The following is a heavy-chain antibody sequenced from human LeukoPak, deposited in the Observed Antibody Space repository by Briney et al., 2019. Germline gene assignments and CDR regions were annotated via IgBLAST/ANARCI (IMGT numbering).Heavy chain of an antibody. V-gene: IGHV4-61*02. Sequence: SETLSLTCTVSGGSIGSGSYYWSWIRQPAGKGLEWIGRIYTSGSTNYNPSLKSRVTMSVDTSKNQFSLKLSSVTAADTAVYYCASTIGDGSGSYYPFDYWGQGTLVTVSS. CDR2: IYTSGST. J-gene: IGHJ4*02. CDR3: ASTIGDGSGSYYPFDY. CDR1: GGSIGSGSYY. D-gene: IGHD3-10*01.